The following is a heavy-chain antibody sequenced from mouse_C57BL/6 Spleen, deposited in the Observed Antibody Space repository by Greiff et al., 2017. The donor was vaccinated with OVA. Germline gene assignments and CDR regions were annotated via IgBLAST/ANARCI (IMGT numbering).Heavy chain of an antibody. V-gene: IGHV2-5*01. CDR2: IWRGGST. J-gene: IGHJ4*01. CDR3: AKNWRGYYAMDY. Sequence: VKLLESGPGLVQPSQSLSITCTVSGFSLTSYGVHWVRQSPGKGLEWLGVIWRGGSTDYNAAFMSRLSITKDNSKSQVFFKMNSLQADDTAIYYCAKNWRGYYAMDYWGQGTSVTVSS. CDR1: GFSLTSYG.